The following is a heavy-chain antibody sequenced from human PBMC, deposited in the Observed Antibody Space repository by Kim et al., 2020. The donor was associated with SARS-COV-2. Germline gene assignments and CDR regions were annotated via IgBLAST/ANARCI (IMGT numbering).Heavy chain of an antibody. Sequence: GGSLRLSCAASGFTFSSYDMSWVRQAPGKGLEWVSAISDRGGSTYHADSVKGRFTISRDNSKNTLYLQMNSLRAEDTAVYYCAKDEEAVAGLGWGQGALGTVSS. V-gene: IGHV3-23*01. J-gene: IGHJ4*02. CDR2: ISDRGGST. CDR3: AKDEEAVAGLG. CDR1: GFTFSSYD. D-gene: IGHD6-19*01.